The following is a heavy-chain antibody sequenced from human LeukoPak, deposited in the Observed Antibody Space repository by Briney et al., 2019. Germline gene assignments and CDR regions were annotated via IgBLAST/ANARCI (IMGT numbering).Heavy chain of an antibody. CDR3: AKDRLGGNNYGHFDY. Sequence: GGSLRLSCAASGFTFSSFAMNWVRLAPGKGLEWVSAIIASGGATYYADSVEGRFTISRDNSENTLYLRMNSLRAEDTAIYYCAKDRLGGNNYGHFDYWGQGTLVTVSS. D-gene: IGHD5-18*01. J-gene: IGHJ4*02. V-gene: IGHV3-23*01. CDR1: GFTFSSFA. CDR2: IIASGGAT.